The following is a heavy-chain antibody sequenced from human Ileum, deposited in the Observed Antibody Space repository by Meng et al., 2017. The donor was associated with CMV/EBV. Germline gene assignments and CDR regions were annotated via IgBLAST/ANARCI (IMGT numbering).Heavy chain of an antibody. CDR1: GGSISSGDYY. CDR3: ARGAGWFDP. CDR2: IYYSGST. V-gene: IGHV4-30-4*01. D-gene: IGHD6-19*01. Sequence: QAELQEACPGLGKPSQTLSLPCTVPGGSISSGDYYWSWIRQPPGKGLEWIGYIYYSGSTYYNPSLKSRVTISADTSKNQFSLKLNSVTAADTAVYYCARGAGWFDPWGQGTLVTVSS. J-gene: IGHJ5*02.